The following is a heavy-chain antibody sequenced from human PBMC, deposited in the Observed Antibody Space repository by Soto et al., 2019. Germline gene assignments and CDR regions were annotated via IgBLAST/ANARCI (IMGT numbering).Heavy chain of an antibody. CDR2: ISYDGSNK. V-gene: IGHV3-30*04. CDR1: GFTFSSYA. J-gene: IGHJ3*02. CDR3: ARDRGTGTDAFDI. D-gene: IGHD1-1*01. Sequence: GGSLRLSCAASGFTFSSYAMHWVRQAPGKGLEWVAVISYDGSNKYYADSVKGRFTISRDNSKNTLYLQMNSLRAEDTAVYYCARDRGTGTDAFDIWGQGTMVTVSS.